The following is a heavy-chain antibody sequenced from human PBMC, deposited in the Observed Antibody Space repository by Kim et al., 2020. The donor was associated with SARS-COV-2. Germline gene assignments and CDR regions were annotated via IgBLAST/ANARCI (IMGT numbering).Heavy chain of an antibody. CDR2: ITHSGST. CDR1: GGSLSDYD. D-gene: IGHD2-15*01. J-gene: IGHJ1*01. V-gene: IGHV4-34*10. Sequence: SETLSLTCAVSGGSLSDYDWSWIRQFPGRGLEWLGDITHSGSTSYTPSLKSRLAMSMDTATNQLSLNLSSVTAADTAVYYCARILPGGWYPGSGGQ. CDR3: ARILPGGWYPGS.